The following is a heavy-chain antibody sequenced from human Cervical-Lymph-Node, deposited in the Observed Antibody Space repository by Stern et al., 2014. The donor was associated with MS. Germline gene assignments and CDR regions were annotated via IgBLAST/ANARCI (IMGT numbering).Heavy chain of an antibody. D-gene: IGHD1-14*01. J-gene: IGHJ6*02. Sequence: EVQLVESGGGLVQPGGSLRLSCAASVFTFSDPYMDWVRQAPGKGLEWVGRTRNKANSYTTEYAASVKGRFTISRDDSKNSLYLQMNSLKTEDTAVYYCARSRNYYYGMDVWGQGTTVTVSS. CDR3: ARSRNYYYGMDV. CDR1: VFTFSDPY. V-gene: IGHV3-72*01. CDR2: TRNKANSYTT.